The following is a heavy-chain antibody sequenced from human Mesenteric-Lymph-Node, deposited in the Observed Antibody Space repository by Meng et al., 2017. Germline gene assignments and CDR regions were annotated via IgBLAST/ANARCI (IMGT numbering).Heavy chain of an antibody. CDR3: ATNLCSSTSCYEGVWFDP. CDR1: GYTFTSYD. CDR2: MNPNSGNT. V-gene: IGHV1-8*01. J-gene: IGHJ5*02. Sequence: ASVKVSCKASGYTFTSYDINWVRQATGQGLEWMGWMNPNSGNTGYAQKFQGRVTMTRNTSTSTAYMELSSLRSEDTAVYYCATNLCSSTSCYEGVWFDPWGQGTLVTVSS. D-gene: IGHD2-2*01.